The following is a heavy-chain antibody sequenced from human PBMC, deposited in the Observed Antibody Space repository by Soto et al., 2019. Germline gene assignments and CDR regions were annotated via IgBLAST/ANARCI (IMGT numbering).Heavy chain of an antibody. V-gene: IGHV3-23*01. J-gene: IGHJ4*02. Sequence: GGSLRLSCAASGFAFSEYAMNWVRQAPGKGLEWVSVISGVGGANIYGDSVKGRFTISEDNSKDTLYMQLNRLEAEDTALYYCAKRSSDCLGDSCYSTPANWGQGTLVTVSS. CDR2: ISGVGGAN. D-gene: IGHD2-15*01. CDR1: GFAFSEYA. CDR3: AKRSSDCLGDSCYSTPAN.